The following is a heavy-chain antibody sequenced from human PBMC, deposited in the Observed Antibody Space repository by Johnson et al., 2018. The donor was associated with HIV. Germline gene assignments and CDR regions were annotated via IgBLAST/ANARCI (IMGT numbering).Heavy chain of an antibody. CDR2: IYSGGST. J-gene: IGHJ3*02. Sequence: VQLVESGGDLVQPGGSLRLSCVGSGFTVSSKYMSWVRQAPGKGLEWVSVIYSGGSTYYADSVKGRFTISRDNSKNTLYLQMNSLRAEDTAVYYCAREDGDSSSWAGAFDIWGQGTMVTVSS. D-gene: IGHD6-13*01. CDR1: GFTVSSKY. V-gene: IGHV3-53*01. CDR3: AREDGDSSSWAGAFDI.